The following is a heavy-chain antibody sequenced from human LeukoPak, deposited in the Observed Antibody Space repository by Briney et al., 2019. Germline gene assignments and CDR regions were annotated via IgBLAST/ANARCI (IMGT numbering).Heavy chain of an antibody. J-gene: IGHJ4*02. CDR3: AKETDLGDFYDSSGFDY. D-gene: IGHD3-22*01. CDR2: ISGDGGST. Sequence: GGSLRLSCAASGFTFDDYAMHWVRQAPGKGLEWVSLISGDGGSTYYADSVKGRFTISRDNSKNSLYLQMNSLRTEDTALYYCAKETDLGDFYDSSGFDYWGQGTLVTVSS. CDR1: GFTFDDYA. V-gene: IGHV3-43*02.